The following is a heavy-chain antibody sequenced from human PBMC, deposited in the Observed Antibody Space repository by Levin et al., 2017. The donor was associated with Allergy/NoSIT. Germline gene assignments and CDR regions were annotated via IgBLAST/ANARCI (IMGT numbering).Heavy chain of an antibody. J-gene: IGHJ4*02. CDR2: ISGSGGRT. CDR1: GFTFSSYD. D-gene: IGHD3-10*01. CDR3: VKEGSGSYASY. Sequence: GGSLRLSCAASGFTFSSYDMSWVRQAPGKGLEWVSAISGSGGRTYYADSVKDRFTISRDNSKNTLYLQMNSLRAEDTAIYYCVKEGSGSYASYWGQGTLVTVSS. V-gene: IGHV3-23*01.